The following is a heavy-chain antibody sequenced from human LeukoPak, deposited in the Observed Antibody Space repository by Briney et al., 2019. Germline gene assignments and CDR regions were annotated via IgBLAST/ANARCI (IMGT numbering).Heavy chain of an antibody. Sequence: GGSLRLSCAASGFTFSSYGRHWVRQAPAKGLEWVAVIWYDGSNKYYADSVKGRFTISRDNSKNTLYLQMNSLRAEDTAVYYCAKETAAGPFDYWGQGTLVTVSS. J-gene: IGHJ4*02. CDR1: GFTFSSYG. CDR2: IWYDGSNK. CDR3: AKETAAGPFDY. D-gene: IGHD6-13*01. V-gene: IGHV3-33*06.